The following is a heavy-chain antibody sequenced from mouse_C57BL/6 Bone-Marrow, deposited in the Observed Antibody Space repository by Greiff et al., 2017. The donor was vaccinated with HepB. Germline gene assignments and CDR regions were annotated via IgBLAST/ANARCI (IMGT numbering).Heavy chain of an antibody. V-gene: IGHV1-19*01. Sequence: EVKLQQSGPVLVKPGASVKMSCKASGYTFTDYYMNWVKQSHGKSLEWIGVINPYNGGTSYNQKFKGKATLTVDKSSSTAYMELNSLTSEDSAVYYCARKGTGTGYFDYWGQGTTLTVSS. D-gene: IGHD4-1*01. CDR3: ARKGTGTGYFDY. J-gene: IGHJ2*01. CDR2: INPYNGGT. CDR1: GYTFTDYY.